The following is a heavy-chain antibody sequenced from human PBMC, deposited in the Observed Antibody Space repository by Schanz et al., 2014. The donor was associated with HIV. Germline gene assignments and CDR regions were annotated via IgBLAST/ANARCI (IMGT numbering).Heavy chain of an antibody. Sequence: EVQLVESGGGLVQPGGSLRLSCAASGFTFSSYSMNWVRQAPGKGLEWVSHIIWNTNTVYYADSVKGRFTISRDNAKNSLYLQMNSLRAEDTAVYYCAKSRGDSWPYGMDVWGQGTTVTVSS. V-gene: IGHV3-48*01. J-gene: IGHJ6*02. CDR2: IIWNTNTV. CDR3: AKSRGDSWPYGMDV. D-gene: IGHD4-17*01. CDR1: GFTFSSYS.